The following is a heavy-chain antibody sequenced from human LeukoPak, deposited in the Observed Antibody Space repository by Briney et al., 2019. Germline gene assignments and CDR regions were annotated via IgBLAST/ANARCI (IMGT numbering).Heavy chain of an antibody. CDR2: IDWDDDK. V-gene: IGHV2-70*11. D-gene: IGHD3-22*01. J-gene: IGHJ5*02. CDR3: ARFPYYYDSSGYSNWFDP. CDR1: GFSLSTSGMC. Sequence: SGPALVKPTQTLTLTCTFSGFSLSTSGMCVSWIRQPPGKALEWLARIDWDDDKYYSTSLKTRLTISKDTSKNQVVFTMTNMDPVDTATYYCARFPYYYDSSGYSNWFDPWGQGTLVTVSS.